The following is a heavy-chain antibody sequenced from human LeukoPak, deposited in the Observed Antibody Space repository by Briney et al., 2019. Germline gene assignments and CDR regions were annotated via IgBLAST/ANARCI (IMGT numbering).Heavy chain of an antibody. J-gene: IGHJ3*02. V-gene: IGHV3-15*01. CDR1: GFTFSNAW. Sequence: GGSLRLSCAASGFTFSNAWMSWVRQAPGKGLEWVGRIKTKTDGGTTDYAAPVKGRFTISRDDSKNTLYLLMNSLKTEDTAVYYCTTEVLEGATDGTFDMWGQGTMVTVSS. D-gene: IGHD1-26*01. CDR3: TTEVLEGATDGTFDM. CDR2: IKTKTDGGTT.